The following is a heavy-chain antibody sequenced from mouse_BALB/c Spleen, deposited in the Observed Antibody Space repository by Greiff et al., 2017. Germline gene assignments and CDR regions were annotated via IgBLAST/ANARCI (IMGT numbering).Heavy chain of an antibody. CDR2: ISYDGSN. CDR1: GYSITSGYY. V-gene: IGHV3-6*02. Sequence: ESGPGLVKPSQSLSLTCSVTGYSITSGYYWNWIRQFPGNKLEWMGYISYDGSNNYNPSLKNRISITRDTSKNQFFLKLNSVTTEDTATYYCARGDYGYQYYYAMDYWGQGTSVTVSS. J-gene: IGHJ4*01. D-gene: IGHD1-2*01. CDR3: ARGDYGYQYYYAMDY.